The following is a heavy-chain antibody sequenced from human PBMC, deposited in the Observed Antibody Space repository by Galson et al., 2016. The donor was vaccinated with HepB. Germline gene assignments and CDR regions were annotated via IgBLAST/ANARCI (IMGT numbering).Heavy chain of an antibody. Sequence: SLRLSCAASGFTFSSHTMSWVRQLPGKGLEWVSGMSGGGGSIFYADSVKGRFIISRDNSKNTLYLQMNSLRPEDTAIYYCAKPRAATTSFFGYWGQGILVTVSS. CDR3: AKPRAATTSFFGY. J-gene: IGHJ4*02. CDR2: MSGGGGSI. D-gene: IGHD1-14*01. V-gene: IGHV3-23*01. CDR1: GFTFSSHT.